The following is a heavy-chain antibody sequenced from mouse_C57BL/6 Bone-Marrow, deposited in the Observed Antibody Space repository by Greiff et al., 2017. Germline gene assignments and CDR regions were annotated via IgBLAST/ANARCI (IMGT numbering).Heavy chain of an antibody. J-gene: IGHJ1*03. CDR2: ISSGGSYT. D-gene: IGHD1-1*01. CDR1: GFTFSSYG. V-gene: IGHV5-6*01. CDR3: ARPPYYWNWYFDV. Sequence: EVQVVESGGDLVKPGGSLKLSCAASGFTFSSYGMSWVRQTPDKRLEWVATISSGGSYTYYPDSVKGRFPISRDNAKNTLYRQMSSLKSEDTAMYYCARPPYYWNWYFDVWGTGTTVTVSS.